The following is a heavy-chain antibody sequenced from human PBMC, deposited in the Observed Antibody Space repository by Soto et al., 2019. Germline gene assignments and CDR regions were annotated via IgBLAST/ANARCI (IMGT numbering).Heavy chain of an antibody. CDR1: GFTFSSYE. V-gene: IGHV3-48*03. CDR2: ISSSGSTI. CDR3: ATETVAHTWGFDY. J-gene: IGHJ4*02. Sequence: GSLRLSCAASGFTFSSYEMNWVRQAPGKGLEWVSYISSSGSTIYYADSVKGRFTISRDNAKNSLYLQMNSLRAEDTAVYYCATETVAHTWGFDYWGQGTLVTVSS. D-gene: IGHD1-26*01.